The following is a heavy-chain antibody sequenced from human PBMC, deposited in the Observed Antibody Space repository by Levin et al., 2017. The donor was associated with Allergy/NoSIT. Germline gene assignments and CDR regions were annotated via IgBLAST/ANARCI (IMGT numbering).Heavy chain of an antibody. CDR2: IKSKSDGGTA. D-gene: IGHD3-10*01. CDR3: ATGLVTSYHGSGSYYNIWGTMDV. Sequence: GGSLRLSCAASGFTFSNAWMSWVRQAPGQGLEWVGRIKSKSDGGTADYVSSVKDRFTISRDDSKNTLYLQMDSLKTEDTAVYYCATGLVTSYHGSGSYYNIWGTMDVWGQGTTVTVSS. V-gene: IGHV3-15*01. J-gene: IGHJ6*02. CDR1: GFTFSNAW.